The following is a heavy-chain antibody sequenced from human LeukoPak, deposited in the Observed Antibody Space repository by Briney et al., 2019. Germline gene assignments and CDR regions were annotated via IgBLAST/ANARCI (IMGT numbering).Heavy chain of an antibody. Sequence: GGSLRLSRAASGFTFIDYDMHWVRQVIGKGLEWVSAIGIRGDTHYSGSVKGRFTISRENAESSLYLQMNSLRAEDTAVYYCARGGRQVSGIDEFDYWGQGTLVTVSS. D-gene: IGHD6-19*01. CDR1: GFTFIDYD. V-gene: IGHV3-13*01. J-gene: IGHJ4*02. CDR2: IGIRGDT. CDR3: ARGGRQVSGIDEFDY.